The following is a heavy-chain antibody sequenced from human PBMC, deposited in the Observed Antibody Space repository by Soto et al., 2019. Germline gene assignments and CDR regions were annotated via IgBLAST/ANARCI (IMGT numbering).Heavy chain of an antibody. V-gene: IGHV3-23*01. D-gene: IGHD3-10*01. CDR2: ITGSGDRT. Sequence: WGSLRLSCRASGFTFSSHAMSWVRQAPGKGLEWVSGITGSGDRTYYADSVKGRFTISRDNSKNSVYLQMNSLRAEDTDVYYCAKDTGDTIGDNWFDPWRQGTLVTVSS. CDR3: AKDTGDTIGDNWFDP. CDR1: GFTFSSHA. J-gene: IGHJ5*02.